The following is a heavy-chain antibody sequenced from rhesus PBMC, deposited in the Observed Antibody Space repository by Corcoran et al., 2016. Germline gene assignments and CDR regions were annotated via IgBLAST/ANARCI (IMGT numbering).Heavy chain of an antibody. Sequence: EVQLVQSGAEVKRPGESLKISCKTSGYSFTSYWISWVRQMPGKGLEWKGAMVHSDSDTRDNPSFQGQVTISAGKPISTAYLQWSRLNASDTATYYCAKDGNSKFGLVMVGLDSWGQGVVVTVSS. CDR2: MVHSDSDT. CDR1: GYSFTSYW. D-gene: IGHD3-3*01. CDR3: AKDGNSKFGLVMVGLDS. J-gene: IGHJ6*01. V-gene: IGHV5-20*01.